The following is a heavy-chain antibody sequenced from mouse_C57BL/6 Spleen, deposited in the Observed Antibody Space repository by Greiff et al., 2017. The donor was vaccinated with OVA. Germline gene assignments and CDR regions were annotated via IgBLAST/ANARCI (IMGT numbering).Heavy chain of an antibody. Sequence: EVKLMESEGGLVQPGSSMKLSCTASGFTFSDYYMAWVRQVPEKGLEWVANINYDGSSTYYLDSLKSRFIISRDNAKNILYLQMSSLKSEDTATYYCARDEDYTAMDYWGQGTSVTVSS. J-gene: IGHJ4*01. V-gene: IGHV5-16*01. CDR3: ARDEDYTAMDY. CDR2: INYDGSST. CDR1: GFTFSDYY. D-gene: IGHD2-12*01.